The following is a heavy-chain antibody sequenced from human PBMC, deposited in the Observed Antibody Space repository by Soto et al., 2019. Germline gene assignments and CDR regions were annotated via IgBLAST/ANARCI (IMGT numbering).Heavy chain of an antibody. CDR3: AKERRKWVDSPFEK. Sequence: QVQLVESGGGVVQPGRSLRLSCAASGFTFSKFGMHWLRQAPGRGLEWVAGISNDGSDEYYVDSVKGRFNISSDNSKITLSLQMNSLRFVDTAVYFCAKERRKWVDSPFEKWGQGTLVSVAS. D-gene: IGHD3-9*01. CDR1: GFTFSKFG. V-gene: IGHV3-30*18. CDR2: ISNDGSDE. J-gene: IGHJ4*02.